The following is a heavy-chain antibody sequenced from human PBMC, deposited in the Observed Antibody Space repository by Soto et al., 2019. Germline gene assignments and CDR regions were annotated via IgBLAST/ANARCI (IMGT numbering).Heavy chain of an antibody. J-gene: IGHJ4*02. V-gene: IGHV3-23*01. CDR3: AKDRLGYYYDSSGYYFCY. CDR2: ISGSGGST. Sequence: GGSLRVSCAAAGLPFSSYARSWVRQTTGKGLEWVSAISGSGGSTYYADSVKGRFTISRDNSKNTLYLQMNSLRAEDTAVYYCAKDRLGYYYDSSGYYFCYWGQGTLVTVSS. CDR1: GLPFSSYA. D-gene: IGHD3-22*01.